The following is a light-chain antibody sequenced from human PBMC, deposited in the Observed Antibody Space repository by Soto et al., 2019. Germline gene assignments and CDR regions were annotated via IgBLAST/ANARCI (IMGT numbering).Light chain of an antibody. J-gene: IGLJ1*01. CDR1: SSDVGGYNY. CDR2: DVS. V-gene: IGLV2-11*01. Sequence: LNHPRSGTRSDLQSLPIIRTRTSSDVGGYNYVSWYQQHPGKAPKLMIYDVSKRPSGVPDRFSGSKSGNTASLTISGLQAEDEADYYCCSYAGSYFYVFGTGTKVTVL. CDR3: CSYAGSYFYV.